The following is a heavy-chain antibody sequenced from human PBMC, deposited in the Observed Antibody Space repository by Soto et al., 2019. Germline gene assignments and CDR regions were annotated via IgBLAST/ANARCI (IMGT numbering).Heavy chain of an antibody. D-gene: IGHD6-13*01. V-gene: IGHV1-3*01. CDR1: GYTFTTFD. CDR2: INANNGNA. Sequence: QVLLVQSGAEVKKPGASVQISCKASGYTFTTFDIHWVRQAPGQRLEWMGYINANNGNAKYSQRFQGRATFTRDTSATTGYMDLSTLITEDTALYYCVVSRGWWAFHHWGQGTLVTASS. J-gene: IGHJ4*02. CDR3: VVSRGWWAFHH.